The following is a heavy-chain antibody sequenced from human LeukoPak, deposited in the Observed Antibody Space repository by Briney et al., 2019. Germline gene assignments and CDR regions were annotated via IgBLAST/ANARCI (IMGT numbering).Heavy chain of an antibody. CDR3: ARPGMAATGAFDC. Sequence: SETLSLTCTVSGGSFSSSGYYWGWIRQPPGKGLEWIGSIYYSGSTYYNPSLKSRVIISVDTSKNQFSLNLTSVTAADTAVYFCARPGMAATGAFDCWGQGTLVTVSS. V-gene: IGHV4-39*01. D-gene: IGHD6-13*01. J-gene: IGHJ4*02. CDR2: IYYSGST. CDR1: GGSFSSSGYY.